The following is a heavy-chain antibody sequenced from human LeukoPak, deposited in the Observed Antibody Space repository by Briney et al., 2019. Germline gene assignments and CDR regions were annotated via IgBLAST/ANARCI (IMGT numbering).Heavy chain of an antibody. Sequence: GGSLRLSCAASGFTFSDYYMSWIRRAPGKGLEWVSYISNSGGTMYYADSVKGRFTISRDNAKNSLYLQMNSLRVEDTAVYYCARDSGSAYYSSAGYWGQGTLVTVSS. D-gene: IGHD3-22*01. CDR2: ISNSGGTM. CDR3: ARDSGSAYYSSAGY. V-gene: IGHV3-11*01. CDR1: GFTFSDYY. J-gene: IGHJ4*02.